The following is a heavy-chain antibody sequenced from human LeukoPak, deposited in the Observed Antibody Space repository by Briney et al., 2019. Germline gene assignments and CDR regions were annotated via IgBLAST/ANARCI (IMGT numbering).Heavy chain of an antibody. CDR1: GFTVSSNY. D-gene: IGHD3-16*01. CDR3: ARRGIVIRSLFVVGYHKEASYFDS. V-gene: IGHV3-66*04. CDR2: IYSGGST. J-gene: IGHJ4*02. Sequence: PGGALRLACAASGFTVSSNYRSGVRQAPGKGLEWVSVIYSGGSTYYADSVKGRCTISRDNSKNTLYLQMNSLRPEDTAVYFCARRGIVIRSLFVVGYHKEASYFDSWGQGALVIVSS.